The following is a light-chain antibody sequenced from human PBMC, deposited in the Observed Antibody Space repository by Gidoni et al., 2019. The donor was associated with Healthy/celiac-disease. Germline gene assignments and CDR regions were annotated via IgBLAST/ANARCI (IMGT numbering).Light chain of an antibody. CDR1: NIGRKS. CDR3: QVLDSSSDHPV. J-gene: IGLJ2*01. V-gene: IGLV3-21*04. Sequence: SNVLTQPPSVSVAPGTTARITCVGNNIGRKSVLVLYYDSDRPSGIPERFSGSNSGNTATLTISRVDAGDEADYYCQVLDSSSDHPVFGGGTKLTVL. CDR2: YDS.